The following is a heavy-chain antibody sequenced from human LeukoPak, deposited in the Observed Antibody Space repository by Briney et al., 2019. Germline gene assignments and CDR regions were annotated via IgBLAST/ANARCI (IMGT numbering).Heavy chain of an antibody. D-gene: IGHD6-19*01. CDR2: ISGSGGST. J-gene: IGHJ6*02. CDR1: GFTFSSYA. Sequence: GGFLRLSCAASGFTFSSYAMSWVRQAPGKGLEWVSAISGSGGSTYYADSVKGRFTISRDNSKNTLYLQMNSLRAEDTAVYYCAKAIAVPYYYGMDVWGQGTTVTVSS. V-gene: IGHV3-23*01. CDR3: AKAIAVPYYYGMDV.